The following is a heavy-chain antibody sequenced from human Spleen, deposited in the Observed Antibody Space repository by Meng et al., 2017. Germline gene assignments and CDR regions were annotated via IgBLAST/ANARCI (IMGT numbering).Heavy chain of an antibody. J-gene: IGHJ6*02. CDR1: GFSFSSYA. D-gene: IGHD1-26*01. V-gene: IGHV3-23*01. Sequence: GGSLRLSCAASGFSFSSYAVSWVRQAPGQGLEWVSTISSSSGNTYYADSVKGRFTISRDSSKNTMYLQMNSLRAEDTAVYYCAKGNEWETHTAPLRNYYYRMDVWGQGTPVTVSS. CDR3: AKGNEWETHTAPLRNYYYRMDV. CDR2: ISSSSGNT.